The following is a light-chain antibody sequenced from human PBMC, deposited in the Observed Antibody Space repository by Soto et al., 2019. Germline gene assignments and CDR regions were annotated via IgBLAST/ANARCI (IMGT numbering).Light chain of an antibody. CDR2: GAS. CDR1: QSVSSSY. CDR3: QQYGSSPTWT. V-gene: IGKV3-20*01. Sequence: EIVFTQSPGTLSLSPGERATLSCSASQSVSSSYLAWYQQKPGQAPRLLIYGASSRATGIPDRFSGSGSGTDFTLTISRLEPEDFAVYYCQQYGSSPTWTFGPGTQVEIK. J-gene: IGKJ1*01.